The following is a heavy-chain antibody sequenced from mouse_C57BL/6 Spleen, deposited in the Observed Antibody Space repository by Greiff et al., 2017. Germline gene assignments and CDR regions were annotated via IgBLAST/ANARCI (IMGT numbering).Heavy chain of an antibody. J-gene: IGHJ2*01. CDR2: IYPSDSET. V-gene: IGHV1-61*01. Sequence: QVQLQQPGAELVRPGSSVKLSCKASGYTFTSYWMDWVKQRPGQGLEWIGNIYPSDSETHYNQKFKDKATLTVDKSSSTAYMQLSSLTSEDSAVYDCARWGDYFDYWGQGTTLTVSS. CDR1: GYTFTSYW. CDR3: ARWGDYFDY.